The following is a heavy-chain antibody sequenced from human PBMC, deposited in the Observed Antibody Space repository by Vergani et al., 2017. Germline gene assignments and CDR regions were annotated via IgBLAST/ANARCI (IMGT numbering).Heavy chain of an antibody. CDR1: GGSFSGYY. CDR3: ARAVEMATIPYFDY. Sequence: QVQLQQWGAGLLKPSETLSLTCAVYGGSFSGYYWSWIRQPPGKGLEWIGEINHSGSTYYNPSLKSRVTISVDRSKNQFSLKLSSVTAADTAVYYCARAVEMATIPYFDYWGQGTLVTVSS. D-gene: IGHD5-24*01. CDR2: INHSGST. J-gene: IGHJ4*02. V-gene: IGHV4-34*01.